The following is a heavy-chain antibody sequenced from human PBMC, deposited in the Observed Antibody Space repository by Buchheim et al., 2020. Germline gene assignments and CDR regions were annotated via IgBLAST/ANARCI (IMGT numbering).Heavy chain of an antibody. CDR3: ARPGHSSSWGGFGY. Sequence: EVQLLESGGGLVQPGGSLRLSCAASGFTFSTYAMNWVRQAPGKGLEWVSTINSGGTSTYYADFVRGRFAISRDNSKNTLYLLMNSLRAEDTAVYYCARPGHSSSWGGFGYWGQGTL. V-gene: IGHV3-23*01. J-gene: IGHJ4*02. CDR2: INSGGTST. CDR1: GFTFSTYA. D-gene: IGHD6-13*01.